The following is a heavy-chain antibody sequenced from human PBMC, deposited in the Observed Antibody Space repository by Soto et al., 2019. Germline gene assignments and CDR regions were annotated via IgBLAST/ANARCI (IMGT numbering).Heavy chain of an antibody. V-gene: IGHV3-23*01. J-gene: IGHJ5*02. CDR3: VKYTVTEDLGES. Sequence: EVQLLESGGDVVRPGGSLRLSCAASGFTFSSYAMGWVRQAPGKGLEWVAGVSRAGTYTFYADSVRGRFSISRDNSRDTVALYMNALSGDDTAVYFCVKYTVTEDLGESWGQGTLVSVSS. D-gene: IGHD3-16*01. CDR1: GFTFSSYA. CDR2: VSRAGTYT.